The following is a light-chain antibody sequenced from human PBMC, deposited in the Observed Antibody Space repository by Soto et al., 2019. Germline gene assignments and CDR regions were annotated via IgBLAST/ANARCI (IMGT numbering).Light chain of an antibody. CDR1: SSDVGGYNY. CDR2: DVS. J-gene: IGLJ2*01. CDR3: RSYTSSSTLV. Sequence: QSVLTQPASVSGSPGQSITISCTGTSSDVGGYNYVSWYQQHPGKAPKLMIYDVSNRPSGVSNRFSGSKSGNTASLTISGLQAEDEADYYCRSYTSSSTLVFGGGTNVTVL. V-gene: IGLV2-14*01.